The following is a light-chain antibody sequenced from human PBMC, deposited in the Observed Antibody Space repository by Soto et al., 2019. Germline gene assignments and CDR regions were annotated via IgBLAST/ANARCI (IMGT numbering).Light chain of an antibody. V-gene: IGKV1-27*01. CDR1: QGISNY. Sequence: DIQMTQSQYSLSASVGDRVTITSRASQGISNYLAWYQQQPGKVPKLLIYVASTLQSGVPSRFSGSGSGTDFTLTISSLQPEDVATYYCQQYKRAAWTFGQGTKVEIK. J-gene: IGKJ1*01. CDR3: QQYKRAAWT. CDR2: VAS.